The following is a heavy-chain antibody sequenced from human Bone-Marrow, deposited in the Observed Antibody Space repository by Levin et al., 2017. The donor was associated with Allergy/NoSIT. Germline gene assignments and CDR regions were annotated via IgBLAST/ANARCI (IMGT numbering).Heavy chain of an antibody. Sequence: GGSLRLSCAASGFSFSDSGMVWVRQAAGKGPEWVAVIRYDGTIKNYRESVKGRFAISRDNFMNTLYLQMNSLRVEDTATYYCARYYSGTTPFFDYWGPGTLVTVSS. J-gene: IGHJ4*02. V-gene: IGHV3-33*01. D-gene: IGHD1-1*01. CDR1: GFSFSDSG. CDR3: ARYYSGTTPFFDY. CDR2: IRYDGTIK.